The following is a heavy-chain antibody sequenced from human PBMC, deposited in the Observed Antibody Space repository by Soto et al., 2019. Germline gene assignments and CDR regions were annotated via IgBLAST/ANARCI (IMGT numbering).Heavy chain of an antibody. CDR1: GGSISSSTYY. CDR2: IYYSGNT. J-gene: IGHJ5*02. CDR3: ASLDILTDNWFDP. D-gene: IGHD3-9*01. V-gene: IGHV4-30-4*08. Sequence: PSETLSLTCTVSGGSISSSTYYWGWIRQPPGKGLEWIGNIYYSGNTYYNPSLKSRVTISVDTSKNQFSLKLSSVTAADTAVYYCASLDILTDNWFDPWGQGTLVTVSS.